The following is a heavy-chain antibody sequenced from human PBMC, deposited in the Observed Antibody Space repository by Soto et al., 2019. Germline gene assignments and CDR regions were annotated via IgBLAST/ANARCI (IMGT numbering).Heavy chain of an antibody. CDR3: ARGEVDYGDYLSNFDY. V-gene: IGHV4-39*01. Sequence: SDTLSLTCTVSGGSISSSSYYWGWIRQPPGKGLEWIGSIYYSGSTYYNPSLKSRVTISVDTSKNQFSLKLSSVTAADTAVYYCARGEVDYGDYLSNFDYWGQGTLVTVSS. J-gene: IGHJ4*02. CDR1: GGSISSSSYY. CDR2: IYYSGST. D-gene: IGHD4-17*01.